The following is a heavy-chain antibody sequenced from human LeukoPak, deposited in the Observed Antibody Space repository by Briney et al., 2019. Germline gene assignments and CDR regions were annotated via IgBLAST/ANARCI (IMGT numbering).Heavy chain of an antibody. D-gene: IGHD3-22*01. V-gene: IGHV1-2*02. CDR2: IEPNSGGA. J-gene: IGHJ4*02. CDR3: AIENYYDCSGYSKAFDY. Sequence: GASVKVSCNASGYTFTSYDINWVRQATGQGLEWMGGIEPNSGGAVYGQNFRGRVTGTRDTSVSIAYIELSRLRSDDTAVYYCAIENYYDCSGYSKAFDYWGQGTLVTVSS. CDR1: GYTFTSYD.